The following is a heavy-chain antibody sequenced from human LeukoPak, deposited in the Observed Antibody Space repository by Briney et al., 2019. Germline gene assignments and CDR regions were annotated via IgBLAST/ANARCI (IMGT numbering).Heavy chain of an antibody. CDR3: AREEMAVSGYFDY. V-gene: IGHV3-23*01. CDR2: ISGSGGSL. J-gene: IGHJ4*02. CDR1: GFTFSSYA. Sequence: PGGSLRLSCVASGFTFSSYAMSWVRQTPGQGLEWVSAISGSGGSLYFADSVRGRFTISRDNSENTLYLQMNSLRAEDTAVYYCAREEMAVSGYFDYWGQGILVTVSS. D-gene: IGHD5-24*01.